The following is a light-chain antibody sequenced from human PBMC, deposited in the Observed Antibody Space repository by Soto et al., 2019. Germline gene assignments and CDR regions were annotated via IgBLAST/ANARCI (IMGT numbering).Light chain of an antibody. CDR3: QQYDHLPLT. CDR1: QDISSY. Sequence: DIQMTQSPSSLSASVGDRVTITCQASQDISSYLNWYQQKPGMAPKLLIYDASNLEAGVPSRFSGGGSGTDFTSTISSLQPEDIATYYCQQYDHLPLTFGGGTKVEIK. J-gene: IGKJ4*01. V-gene: IGKV1-33*01. CDR2: DAS.